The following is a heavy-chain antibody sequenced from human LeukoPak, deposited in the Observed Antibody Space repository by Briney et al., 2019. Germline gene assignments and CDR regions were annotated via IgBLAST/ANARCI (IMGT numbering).Heavy chain of an antibody. J-gene: IGHJ4*02. Sequence: GGSLRLSCAASGFTFSSYAMSWVRQAPGKGLEWVSAISGSGGSTYYADSVKGRFTISRDTSKNTLYLQMNSLRAEDTAVYYCARAYYYDVSVTPDYWGQGTLVTVSS. CDR1: GFTFSSYA. CDR3: ARAYYYDVSVTPDY. D-gene: IGHD3-22*01. CDR2: ISGSGGST. V-gene: IGHV3-23*01.